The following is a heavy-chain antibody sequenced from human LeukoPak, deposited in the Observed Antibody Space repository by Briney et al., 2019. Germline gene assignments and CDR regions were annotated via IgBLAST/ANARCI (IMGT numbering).Heavy chain of an antibody. V-gene: IGHV3-23*01. CDR2: ITGSGGFT. J-gene: IGHJ4*02. Sequence: GGSLRLSCAASGFPFSTYAMNWVRQAPGKGLEWVSVITGSGGFTQYADSVKGRFTISRDNSKNTVYLQMNSLKVEDTALYYCVRSLDYWGQGTLVTVSS. CDR1: GFPFSTYA. CDR3: VRSLDY.